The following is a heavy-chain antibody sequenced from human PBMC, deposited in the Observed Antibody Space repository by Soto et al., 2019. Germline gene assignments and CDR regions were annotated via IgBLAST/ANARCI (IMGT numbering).Heavy chain of an antibody. V-gene: IGHV4-31*03. CDR1: GGSISSGGYY. D-gene: IGHD3-16*01. CDR2: IYYSGST. J-gene: IGHJ5*02. Sequence: QVQLQESGPGLVKPSQTLSLTCTVSGGSISSGGYYWSWIRQHPGKGLEWIGYIYYSGSTYYNPSLKHRITISVDKSKNQFSLKLSSVTAADTAVYYCALEWSSPGGNWFDPWGQGTLVTVSS. CDR3: ALEWSSPGGNWFDP.